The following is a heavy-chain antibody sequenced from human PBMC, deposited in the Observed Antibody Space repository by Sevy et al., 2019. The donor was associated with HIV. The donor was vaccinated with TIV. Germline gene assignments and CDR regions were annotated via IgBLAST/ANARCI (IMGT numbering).Heavy chain of an antibody. D-gene: IGHD3-22*01. CDR1: GGSISSSSYY. CDR2: IYYSGST. J-gene: IGHJ4*02. CDR3: ARLRDTMIVVVYFDY. Sequence: SENLSLTCTVSGGSISSSSYYWGWIRQPPGKGLEWIGSIYYSGSTYYNPSLKSRVTISVDTSKNQFSLKLSSVTAADTAVYYCARLRDTMIVVVYFDYWGQGTLVTVSS. V-gene: IGHV4-39*01.